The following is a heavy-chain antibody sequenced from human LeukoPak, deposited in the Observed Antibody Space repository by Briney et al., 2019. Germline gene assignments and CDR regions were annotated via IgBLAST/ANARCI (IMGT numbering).Heavy chain of an antibody. CDR2: INPNSGGT. V-gene: IGHV1-2*02. D-gene: IGHD2-2*01. J-gene: IGHJ5*02. CDR1: GYTLTGYY. Sequence: GASVTVSCKASGYTLTGYYMHWVRQAPGQGREWMGWINPNSGGTNYAQKFQGRVTMTRDTSISTAYMELSRLRSDDTAVYYCARDRRYCSSTSCSHWFDPWGQGTLVTVSS. CDR3: ARDRRYCSSTSCSHWFDP.